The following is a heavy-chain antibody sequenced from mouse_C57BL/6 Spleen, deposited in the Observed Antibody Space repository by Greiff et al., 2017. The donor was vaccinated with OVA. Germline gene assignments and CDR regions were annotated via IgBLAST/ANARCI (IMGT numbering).Heavy chain of an antibody. Sequence: EVQLQQSGAELVRPGASVKLSCTASGFNIKDDYMHWVKQRPEQGLEWIGWIDPENGDTEYASKFQGKATITADTSSNTAYLQLSSLTSEDTAVYYCNLFYYDYDVGFAYWGQGTLVTVSA. D-gene: IGHD2-4*01. J-gene: IGHJ3*01. CDR3: NLFYYDYDVGFAY. CDR1: GFNIKDDY. CDR2: IDPENGDT. V-gene: IGHV14-4*01.